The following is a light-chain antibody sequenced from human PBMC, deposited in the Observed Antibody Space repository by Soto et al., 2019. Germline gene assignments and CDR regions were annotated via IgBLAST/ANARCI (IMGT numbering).Light chain of an antibody. V-gene: IGKV3-15*01. CDR3: QQYNNLPRT. J-gene: IGKJ1*01. CDR1: PSVSSN. CDR2: GAS. Sequence: ELVMTQSPATLSVSPGERATLSCRASPSVSSNLAWYQQKPGQAPRLLIYGASTRATGIPARFSGSGSGTDFTLTSSSWQSEDFGVYYCQQYNNLPRTFGKGTKVEIK.